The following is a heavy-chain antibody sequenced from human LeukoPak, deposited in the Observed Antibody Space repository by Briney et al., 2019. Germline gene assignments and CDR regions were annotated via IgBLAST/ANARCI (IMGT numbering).Heavy chain of an antibody. D-gene: IGHD3-10*01. CDR3: AKVSYHYYGSGSYVLDY. CDR1: GFTFSSYG. J-gene: IGHJ4*02. Sequence: GGSLRLSCAASGFTFSSYGMHWVRQAPGKGLEWVSAISGSGGSTYHADSVKGRFTISRDNSKNTLYLQMNSLRAEDTAVYYCAKVSYHYYGSGSYVLDYWGQGALVTVSS. CDR2: ISGSGGST. V-gene: IGHV3-23*01.